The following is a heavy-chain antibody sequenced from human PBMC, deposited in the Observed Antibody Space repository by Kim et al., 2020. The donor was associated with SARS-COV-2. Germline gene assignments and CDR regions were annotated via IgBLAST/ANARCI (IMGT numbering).Heavy chain of an antibody. D-gene: IGHD3-10*01. J-gene: IGHJ6*02. CDR3: ARDSRRYGSGRPKRYYYYGMDV. Sequence: GGSLRLSCAASGFTFSSYAMHWVRQAPGKGLEWVAVISYDGSNKYYADSVKGRFTISRDNSKNTLYLQMNSLRAEDTAVYYCARDSRRYGSGRPKRYYYYGMDVWGQGTTVTVSS. CDR2: ISYDGSNK. CDR1: GFTFSSYA. V-gene: IGHV3-30-3*01.